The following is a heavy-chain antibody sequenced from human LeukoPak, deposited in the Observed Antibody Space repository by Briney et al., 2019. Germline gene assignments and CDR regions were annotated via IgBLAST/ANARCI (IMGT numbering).Heavy chain of an antibody. CDR2: ISYDGSNK. J-gene: IGHJ4*02. CDR3: ARDRSSNEYYFDY. CDR1: GFTFSSYA. V-gene: IGHV3-30-3*01. Sequence: GGSPRLSCAASGFTFSSYAMHWVRQAPGKGLEWVAVISYDGSNKYYADSVKGRFTISRDNSKNTLYLQMNSLRAEDTAVYYCARDRSSNEYYFDYWGQGTLVTVSS. D-gene: IGHD2-2*01.